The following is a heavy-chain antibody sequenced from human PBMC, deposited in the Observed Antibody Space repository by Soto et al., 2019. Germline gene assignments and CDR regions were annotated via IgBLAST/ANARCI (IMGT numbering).Heavy chain of an antibody. CDR1: GGSISSSSYY. D-gene: IGHD3-10*01. CDR2: IYYSGST. V-gene: IGHV4-39*01. Sequence: QLQLQESGPGLVKPSETLSLTCTVSGGSISSSSYYWGWIRQPPGKGLEWIGSIYYSGSTYYNPPFKSRGPISVDTARHPSSLKLSSVTAADTAVYYCARAHTAGTRAGWFDPWGQGTLVTVSS. J-gene: IGHJ5*02. CDR3: ARAHTAGTRAGWFDP.